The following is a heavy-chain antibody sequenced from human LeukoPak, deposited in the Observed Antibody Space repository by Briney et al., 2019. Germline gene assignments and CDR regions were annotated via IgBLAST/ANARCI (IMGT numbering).Heavy chain of an antibody. CDR1: GLTFSSYA. CDR2: ISSSGSGGST. CDR3: ARAYSSSWYDF. Sequence: PGGSLRLSCAASGLTFSSYAMSWVRQAPGKGLEWVSGISSSGSGGSTYYADPVKGRFTISRDNSKNTLYLQINSVRAEDTAVYYCARAYSSSWYDFWGQGTLVTVSS. D-gene: IGHD6-13*01. V-gene: IGHV3-23*01. J-gene: IGHJ5*01.